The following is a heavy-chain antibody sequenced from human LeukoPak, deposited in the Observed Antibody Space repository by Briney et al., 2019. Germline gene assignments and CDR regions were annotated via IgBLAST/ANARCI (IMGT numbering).Heavy chain of an antibody. CDR1: GYSFTDYW. V-gene: IGHV5-51*01. D-gene: IGHD3/OR15-3a*01. J-gene: IGHJ3*02. CDR3: ARRNGLTDAFDI. CDR2: IYPSDSDT. Sequence: GESLKISCKGSGYSFTDYWIGWVRQMPEKGLEWMGIIYPSDSDTRYSPSFQGQVTISADKSITTAYLQWSSLKASDTAMFYCARRNGLTDAFDIWGQGTLVTVSS.